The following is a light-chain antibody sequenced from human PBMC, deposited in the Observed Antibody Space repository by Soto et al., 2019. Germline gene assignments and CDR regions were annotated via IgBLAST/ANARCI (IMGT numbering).Light chain of an antibody. J-gene: IGKJ1*01. CDR3: QQYISYSSWT. CDR2: KAS. CDR1: QSISSW. Sequence: DIQMTQSPSSLSASVGDRVTITCRASQSISSWLAWYQQKPGKAPKLLIYKASSLQSGVPSRFSGSGSGTEFTLTISSLLHHEFATSYCQQYISYSSWTFGQGTKVEIK. V-gene: IGKV1-5*03.